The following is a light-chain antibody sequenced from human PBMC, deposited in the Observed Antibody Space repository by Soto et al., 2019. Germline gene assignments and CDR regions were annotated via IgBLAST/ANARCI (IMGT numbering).Light chain of an antibody. CDR1: QSVSSN. V-gene: IGKV3-15*01. Sequence: EIVMTQSPATLSVSPGERATPSCRASQSVSSNLAWYQQKPGQAPRLLIYGASTRATGIPARFSGSGSGTEFTLTISSLQHEDFATYYCQQSYYNPTFGQGTKVDIK. J-gene: IGKJ1*01. CDR3: QQSYYNPT. CDR2: GAS.